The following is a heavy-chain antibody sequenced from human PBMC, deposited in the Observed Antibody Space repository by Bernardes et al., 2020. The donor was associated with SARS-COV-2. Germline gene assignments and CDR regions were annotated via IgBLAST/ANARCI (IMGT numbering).Heavy chain of an antibody. D-gene: IGHD3-16*01. Sequence: GSLRLSCAASGFTFSGFGIHWVRQAPGKGLEWVAVIWYDGSNTFYVDSVKGRFTISRDKSKNSVYLQMDNLGVEDTAIYYCARARISLGDSNSYHYRYGMDIWGQGTTVTVSS. J-gene: IGHJ6*02. CDR2: IWYDGSNT. CDR1: GFTFSGFG. V-gene: IGHV3-33*01. CDR3: ARARISLGDSNSYHYRYGMDI.